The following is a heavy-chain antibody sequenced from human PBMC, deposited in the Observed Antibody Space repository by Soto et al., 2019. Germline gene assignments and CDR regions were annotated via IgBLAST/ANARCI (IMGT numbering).Heavy chain of an antibody. J-gene: IGHJ6*02. V-gene: IGHV1-18*01. CDR1: GYTFTNYG. CDR3: ARDSSSWFYYYYGMDV. CDR2: ISVYNDNT. Sequence: QVQLVQSGAEVKKPGASVKVSCRASGYTFTNYGSSWVRQAPGQGLEWMGWISVYNDNTHYAQKVQGRVTMTTDTFTSTAYMELRSLRSDDTAIYYCARDSSSWFYYYYGMDVWGQGTTVTVSS. D-gene: IGHD6-13*01.